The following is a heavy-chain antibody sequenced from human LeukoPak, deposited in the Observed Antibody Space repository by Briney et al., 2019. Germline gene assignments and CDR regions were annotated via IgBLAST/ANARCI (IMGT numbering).Heavy chain of an antibody. CDR2: IQNSATF. CDR3: ARLLGYCSDYNCPAWGS. V-gene: IGHV4-39*01. J-gene: IGHJ4*02. CDR1: GGSITSTGYY. Sequence: PSETLSLTCSVSGGSITSTGYYWGWPRQSPGQGLEWIGNIQNSATFYYNPSLKSRVTISVDMSKNQFSLKLSSVTAADTAAYYCARLLGYCSDYNCPAWGSWGLGTLVTVSS. D-gene: IGHD2-15*01.